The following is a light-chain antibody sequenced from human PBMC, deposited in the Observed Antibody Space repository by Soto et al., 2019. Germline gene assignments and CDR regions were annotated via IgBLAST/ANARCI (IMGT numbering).Light chain of an antibody. CDR2: EVS. CDR1: SSDVESYDR. J-gene: IGLJ1*01. V-gene: IGLV2-18*01. CDR3: SLYTSSSTFA. Sequence: QSVLTQPPSVSGSPGQSVTISCTGTSSDVESYDRVSWYQQPPGTAPKLMLYEVSNRPSGVPDRFSGSKSGNTAYLTISGLQAEDEADYYCSLYTSSSTFAFGTGKKVTV.